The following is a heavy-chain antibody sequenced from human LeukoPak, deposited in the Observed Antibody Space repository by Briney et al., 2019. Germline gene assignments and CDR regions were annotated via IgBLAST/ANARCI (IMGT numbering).Heavy chain of an antibody. CDR3: AKDVDTITMVRGVIAHLRNGFDY. V-gene: IGHV3-23*01. J-gene: IGHJ4*02. D-gene: IGHD3-10*01. CDR1: GLTFSSYA. Sequence: GGSLRLSCAASGLTFSSYAMSWVRQAPGKGLEWVSTISGSGGSTSHADSVKGRFTISRDNSKNTLYLQMNSLRAEDTALYYCAKDVDTITMVRGVIAHLRNGFDYWGQGTLVTVSS. CDR2: ISGSGGST.